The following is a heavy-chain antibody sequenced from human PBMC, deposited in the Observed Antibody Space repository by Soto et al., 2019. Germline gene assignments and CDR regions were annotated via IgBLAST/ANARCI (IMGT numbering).Heavy chain of an antibody. Sequence: PVGSLRLSCAASGSTFSSYSMSWVRQAPGKGLEWVSYISSSSSTIYYADSVKGRFTISRDNAKNSLYLQMNSLRDEDTAVYYCARDGGYDSLSRDYYYYGMDVWGQGTTVTVSS. J-gene: IGHJ6*02. CDR2: ISSSSSTI. CDR1: GSTFSSYS. V-gene: IGHV3-48*02. D-gene: IGHD3-16*01. CDR3: ARDGGYDSLSRDYYYYGMDV.